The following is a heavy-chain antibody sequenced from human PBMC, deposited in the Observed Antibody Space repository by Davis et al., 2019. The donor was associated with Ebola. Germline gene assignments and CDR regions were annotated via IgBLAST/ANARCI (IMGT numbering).Heavy chain of an antibody. CDR2: ISSGGSTI. J-gene: IGHJ6*02. V-gene: IGHV3-48*03. CDR1: GFTFSSYE. CDR3: ARALLGVNYYYYGMDV. Sequence: GGSLSLSCAASGFTFSSYEMNWVRQAPGKGLEWVSYISSGGSTIYYADSVKGRFTFPRDNSNNTLYLQMNSLRAEDTAVYYCARALLGVNYYYYGMDVWGQGTTVTVSS. D-gene: IGHD2-8*02.